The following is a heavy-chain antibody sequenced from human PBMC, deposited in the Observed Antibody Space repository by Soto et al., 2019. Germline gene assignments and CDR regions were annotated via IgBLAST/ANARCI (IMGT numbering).Heavy chain of an antibody. CDR3: AKRRFLSPESSP. V-gene: IGHV5-51*01. J-gene: IGHJ5*02. CDR2: IYPGDFRT. D-gene: IGHD3-3*01. Sequence: GESLKISCKGSGDRFTTDWIGWVRQMPGKGLEWMGVIYPGDFRTRYSPPFQGQVTISADKSISTAYLQWSSLKASDTAMYYCAKRRFLSPESSPWGPGTRAPVPS. CDR1: GDRFTTDW.